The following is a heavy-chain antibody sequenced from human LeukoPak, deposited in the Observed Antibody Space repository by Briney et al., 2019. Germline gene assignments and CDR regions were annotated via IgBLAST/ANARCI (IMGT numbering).Heavy chain of an antibody. V-gene: IGHV3-66*01. D-gene: IGHD1-1*01. Sequence: GGSLRLSCAASGFTVSSNYMSWVRQAPGKGLEWVSVIYSGGSTYYADSVKGRFTISRDNSKNTLYLQMNSLRAEDTAAYYCAALKYNWNDLDYWGQGTLVTVSS. J-gene: IGHJ4*02. CDR1: GFTVSSNY. CDR2: IYSGGST. CDR3: AALKYNWNDLDY.